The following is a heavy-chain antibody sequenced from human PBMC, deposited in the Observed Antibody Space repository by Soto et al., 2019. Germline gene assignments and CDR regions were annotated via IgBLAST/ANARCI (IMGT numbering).Heavy chain of an antibody. CDR3: AKDTDGSGWSAYYYGMDV. V-gene: IGHV3-30*18. CDR2: ISYDGSNK. CDR1: GFTFSSYG. D-gene: IGHD6-19*01. J-gene: IGHJ6*02. Sequence: QVQLVESGGGVVQPGRSLRLSCAASGFTFSSYGMHWVRQAPGKGLEGVAVISYDGSNKYYADSVKGRFTISRDNSKNTLYLQMNSLRAEDTAVYYCAKDTDGSGWSAYYYGMDVWGQGTTVTVSS.